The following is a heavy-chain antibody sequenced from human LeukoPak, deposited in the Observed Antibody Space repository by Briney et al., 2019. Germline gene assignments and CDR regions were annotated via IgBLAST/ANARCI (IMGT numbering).Heavy chain of an antibody. V-gene: IGHV3-23*01. D-gene: IGHD3-22*01. CDR3: AKGVANYYDSSGSFDY. CDR1: GFIFRNFG. Sequence: GGSLRLSCAASGFIFRNFGMIWVRQVPGKGLEWVSSISDSGVTTHYADSVKGRFTISRDNSKNTLYLQMNSLRAEDTAVYYCAKGVANYYDSSGSFDYWGQGTLVAVSS. J-gene: IGHJ4*02. CDR2: ISDSGVTT.